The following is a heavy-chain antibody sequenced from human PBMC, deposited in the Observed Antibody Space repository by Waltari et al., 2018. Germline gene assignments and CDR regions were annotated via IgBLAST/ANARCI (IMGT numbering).Heavy chain of an antibody. V-gene: IGHV4-38-2*02. Sequence: QVQLQESGPGLVKPSETLSLTCAVSGYFISSGFHWGWIRQPPGKGLEWIGSFYHSGSTYYNPSLKSRVTILLDTSKNHFSLNLSSVTASDTAMYYCARDQGVDDNWYFDLWGRGTLVTVSS. J-gene: IGHJ2*01. D-gene: IGHD1-1*01. CDR2: FYHSGST. CDR3: ARDQGVDDNWYFDL. CDR1: GYFISSGFH.